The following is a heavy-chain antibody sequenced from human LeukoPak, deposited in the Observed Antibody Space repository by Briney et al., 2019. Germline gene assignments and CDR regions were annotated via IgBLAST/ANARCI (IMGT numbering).Heavy chain of an antibody. CDR3: ARDPESSAFDL. V-gene: IGHV3-7*01. J-gene: IGHJ4*02. CDR2: IKQDGSVR. Sequence: GGSLRLSCVAPGFTFSTDWMSWDRKSQEQGLELVANIKQDGSVRNYTDSLKGRSTISRDNARESLYLEINSLRADDTAVYYCARDPESSAFDLWGQGPLVTVSS. CDR1: GFTFSTDW.